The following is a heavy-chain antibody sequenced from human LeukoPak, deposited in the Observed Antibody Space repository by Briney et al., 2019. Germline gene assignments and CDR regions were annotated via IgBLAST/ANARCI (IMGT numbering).Heavy chain of an antibody. Sequence: PSETLSLTCTVSGGSISSYSWNWIRQLPGMGLEWIGYIYSTGSTNYNPSLRGRVIISLDTSKNQFSLELSSVTAADTALYYCARRSVVTAINFDTFDIWGQGTMVTVSS. D-gene: IGHD2-21*02. CDR1: GGSISSYS. V-gene: IGHV4-59*08. J-gene: IGHJ3*02. CDR2: IYSTGST. CDR3: ARRSVVTAINFDTFDI.